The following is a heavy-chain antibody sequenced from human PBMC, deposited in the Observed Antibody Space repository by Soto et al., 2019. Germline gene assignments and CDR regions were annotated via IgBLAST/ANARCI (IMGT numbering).Heavy chain of an antibody. Sequence: QITLKESGPTLVKPTQTLTLTCTFSGFSLSTSGVGVGWIRQPPGKALEWLALIYWDDDKRYSPSLKSRLTIPKDTSKTQVVLTMTNMDPVDTATYYCAHVDGGYDGFDYWGQGTLVTVSS. V-gene: IGHV2-5*02. J-gene: IGHJ4*02. D-gene: IGHD5-12*01. CDR2: IYWDDDK. CDR3: AHVDGGYDGFDY. CDR1: GFSLSTSGVG.